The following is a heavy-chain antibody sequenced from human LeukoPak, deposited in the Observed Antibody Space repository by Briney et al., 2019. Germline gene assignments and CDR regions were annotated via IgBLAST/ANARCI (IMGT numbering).Heavy chain of an antibody. Sequence: PGGSLRLSCTASGFTFGDYAMSWFRQAPGKGLEWVGFIRSKAYGGTTEYAASVKGRFTISGDDSKSIAYLQMNSLKTEDTAVYYCTRELWGSYRHHDYWGQGTLVTVSS. CDR2: IRSKAYGGTT. D-gene: IGHD3-16*02. J-gene: IGHJ4*02. CDR3: TRELWGSYRHHDY. V-gene: IGHV3-49*03. CDR1: GFTFGDYA.